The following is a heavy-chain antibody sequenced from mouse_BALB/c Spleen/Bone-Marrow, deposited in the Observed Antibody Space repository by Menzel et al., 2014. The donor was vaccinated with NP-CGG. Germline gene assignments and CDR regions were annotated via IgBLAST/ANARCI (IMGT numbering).Heavy chain of an antibody. CDR3: ARPGYYGYQDV. J-gene: IGHJ1*01. D-gene: IGHD1-2*01. V-gene: IGHV4-1*02. CDR1: GFDFSGYW. CDR2: INPDSSTI. Sequence: EVMLVESGGGLVQPGGSLKLSCAASGFDFSGYWMTWVRQAPGKGLEWIGEINPDSSTINYTPSLKDKFIISRDNAKNALYLQMSKVRSEDTAFYYCARPGYYGYQDVWGAGTTVTVSS.